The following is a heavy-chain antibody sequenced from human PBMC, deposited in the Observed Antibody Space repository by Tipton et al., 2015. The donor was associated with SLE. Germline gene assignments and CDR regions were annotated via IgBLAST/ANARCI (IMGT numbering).Heavy chain of an antibody. D-gene: IGHD5-18*01. CDR2: IYYSGST. V-gene: IGHV4-39*07. CDR3: ARAGGVIQLWSYYFDL. CDR1: GGSFSSGPYY. J-gene: IGHJ4*02. Sequence: LRLSCTVSGGSFSSGPYYWGWVRQPPGKGLEWIGNIYYSGSTFYNPSLKSRVTLSVDTSKNHFSLNLNSVTAADTAVYYCARAGGVIQLWSYYFDLWGQGTLVSVSS.